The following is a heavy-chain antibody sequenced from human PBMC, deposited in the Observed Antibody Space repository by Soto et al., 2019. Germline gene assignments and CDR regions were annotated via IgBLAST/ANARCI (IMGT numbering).Heavy chain of an antibody. V-gene: IGHV3-15*01. Sequence: GGSLRLSCAASGFTFSNAWMSWVRQAPGKGPEWVGRIKSKTDGGTTDYAAPVKGRFTISRDDSKNTLYLQMNSLKTEDTAVYYCTLVVAATGYRMDVWGQGTTVTVSS. CDR3: TLVVAATGYRMDV. J-gene: IGHJ6*02. CDR1: GFTFSNAW. D-gene: IGHD2-15*01. CDR2: IKSKTDGGTT.